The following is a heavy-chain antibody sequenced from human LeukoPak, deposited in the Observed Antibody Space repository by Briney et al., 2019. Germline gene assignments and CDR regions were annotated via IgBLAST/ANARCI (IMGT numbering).Heavy chain of an antibody. V-gene: IGHV1-2*02. CDR3: ARPSTSAKDIVLMVFEVGFDI. Sequence: ASVKVSCKASGYTFTGYYMHWVRQAPGQGLEWMGWINPKSGGTNYAQKFQGRVTMTRDTSISTAYMELSRLRSDDTAVYYCARPSTSAKDIVLMVFEVGFDIWGQGTMVTVSS. CDR2: INPKSGGT. CDR1: GYTFTGYY. J-gene: IGHJ3*02. D-gene: IGHD2-8*01.